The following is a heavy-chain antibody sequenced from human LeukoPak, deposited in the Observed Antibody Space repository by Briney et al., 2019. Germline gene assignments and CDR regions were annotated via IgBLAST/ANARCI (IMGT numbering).Heavy chain of an antibody. J-gene: IGHJ4*02. CDR1: GVSISSPTDY. V-gene: IGHV4-39*01. CDR2: IYYSGST. CDR3: ARWRFGTMEDN. Sequence: PSETLSLTCTVSGVSISSPTDYWGWIRQPPGKGLEWIGSIYYSGSTYYNPSLKSLVTISADTPKNQFSLNLSSVTAADAAVYYCARWRFGTMEDNWGQGTLVTVSS. D-gene: IGHD3-10*01.